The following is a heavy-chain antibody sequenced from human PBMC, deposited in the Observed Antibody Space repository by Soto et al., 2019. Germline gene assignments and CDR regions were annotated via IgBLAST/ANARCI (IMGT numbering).Heavy chain of an antibody. CDR2: IRSKANNYAT. J-gene: IGHJ4*02. Sequence: GGSLRLSCAASGFTFSGSAMHWVRQASGKGLEWVARIRSKANNYATAYAASVKGRFTISRDDSNNTAYLQMNSLKTEDTAGYYCSSSITTPFDNWGQGTLVTVSS. V-gene: IGHV3-73*01. D-gene: IGHD1-1*01. CDR1: GFTFSGSA. CDR3: SSSITTPFDN.